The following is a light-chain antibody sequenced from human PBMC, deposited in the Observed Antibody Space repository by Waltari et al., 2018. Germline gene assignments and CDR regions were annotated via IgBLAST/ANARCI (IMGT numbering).Light chain of an antibody. Sequence: DIVMTQSPDSLAVSLGERATINCKSSQSIFYSSTNKNYLAWYQQKPGQPPKLLIYWASTRESGVPDRFSATGSGTDFTLTISSLQAGDVAVYYCQQFYSTPLTFGGGTKVEIK. J-gene: IGKJ4*01. V-gene: IGKV4-1*01. CDR2: WAS. CDR1: QSIFYSSTNKNY. CDR3: QQFYSTPLT.